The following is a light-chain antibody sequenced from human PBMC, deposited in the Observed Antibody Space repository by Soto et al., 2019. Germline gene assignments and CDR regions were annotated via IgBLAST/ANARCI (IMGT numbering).Light chain of an antibody. Sequence: EIVLTHSPATLSLSPGERATLSCRASQSVSSYLAWYQQKPGQAPRLLIYDASNRATGIPARFSGSGSGTDFTLTIRSLEPEDFAVYYCQKRSNCPPHPFGGGTKVEI. J-gene: IGKJ4*01. CDR1: QSVSSY. CDR3: QKRSNCPPHP. CDR2: DAS. V-gene: IGKV3-11*01.